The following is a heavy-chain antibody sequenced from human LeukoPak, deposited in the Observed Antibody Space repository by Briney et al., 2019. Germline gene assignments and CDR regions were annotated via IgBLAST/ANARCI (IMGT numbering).Heavy chain of an antibody. CDR3: ARDGMYRYSSSWYSFDY. Sequence: GGARRLSCAVSGFTFCSYSINRVRQAPGKGLGCVSAMSISSSYIYYADSVQGPFTTSTDNAKHSLYLQINSLRSEATAVHYCARDGMYRYSSSWYSFDYWGQGTLVTVSS. J-gene: IGHJ4*02. CDR2: MSISSSYI. CDR1: GFTFCSYS. D-gene: IGHD6-13*01. V-gene: IGHV3-21*01.